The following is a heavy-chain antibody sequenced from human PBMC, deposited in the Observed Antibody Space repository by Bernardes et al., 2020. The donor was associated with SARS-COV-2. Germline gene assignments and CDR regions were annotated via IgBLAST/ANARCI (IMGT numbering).Heavy chain of an antibody. J-gene: IGHJ4*02. V-gene: IGHV2-5*02. CDR1: GFSLSTSGVG. CDR3: AHSSPTPVYDILTGYRPGYFDY. D-gene: IGHD3-9*01. CDR2: IYWDDDK. Sequence: SGPTLVKPTQTLTLTCTFSGFSLSTSGVGVGWIRQPPGKALEWLALIYWDDDKRYSPSLKSRLTITKDTSKNQVVLTMTNMDPVDTATYYCAHSSPTPVYDILTGYRPGYFDYWGQGT.